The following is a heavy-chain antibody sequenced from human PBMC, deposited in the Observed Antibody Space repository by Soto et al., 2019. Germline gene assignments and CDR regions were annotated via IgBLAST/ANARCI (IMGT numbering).Heavy chain of an antibody. Sequence: GGSLRLSCAASGFTFSSYAMSWVRKAPGKGLEWVSTISGSGGSTYYADSVKGRFTISRDNSKNTLYLQMNSLRAEDTAVYYCAKYPTDVVAAVMDVWGQGTTVTVSS. CDR3: AKYPTDVVAAVMDV. CDR2: ISGSGGST. V-gene: IGHV3-23*01. CDR1: GFTFSSYA. J-gene: IGHJ6*02. D-gene: IGHD2-15*01.